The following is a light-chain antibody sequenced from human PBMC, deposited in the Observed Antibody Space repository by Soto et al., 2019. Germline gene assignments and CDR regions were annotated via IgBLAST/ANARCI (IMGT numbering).Light chain of an antibody. V-gene: IGLV2-14*01. J-gene: IGLJ1*01. CDR2: QVT. CDR1: SSDVGIYNY. Sequence: ALAPPASVSGSPGQSITISCTGTSSDVGIYNYVSWYQQHPGKAPKLMIYQVTNRPSGVSNRFSGSKSGNTASLTISGLQAEDEADYYCSSYTGSTNYVFGTGTKVTVL. CDR3: SSYTGSTNYV.